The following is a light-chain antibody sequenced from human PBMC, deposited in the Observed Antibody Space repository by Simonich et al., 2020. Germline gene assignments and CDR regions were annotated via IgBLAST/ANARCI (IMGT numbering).Light chain of an antibody. V-gene: IGKV4-1*01. Sequence: DIVMTQSPDSLAVSLGERATINCKSSQSVSYSSNNKNYLAWYQQKPGQPPKLLIYWASTRESGFPDRCSGSGSGTEFTLTIISLQAEDVAVYYCQQYYSTPRTFGQGTKVEIK. CDR2: WAS. CDR1: QSVSYSSNNKNY. CDR3: QQYYSTPRT. J-gene: IGKJ1*01.